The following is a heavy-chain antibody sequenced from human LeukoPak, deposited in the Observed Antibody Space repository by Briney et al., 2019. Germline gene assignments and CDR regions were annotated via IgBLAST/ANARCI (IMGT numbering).Heavy chain of an antibody. J-gene: IGHJ4*02. CDR1: GGSFSGYY. D-gene: IGHD3-10*01. V-gene: IGHV4-34*01. CDR2: INHSGST. CDR3: ARSKVRVRGVDY. Sequence: SETLSLXCAVYGGSFSGYYWSWSRQPPGKGLEWIGEINHSGSTNYNPSLKSRVTISVDTSKNQFSLKLSSVTAADTAVYYCARSKVRVRGVDYWGQGTLVTVSS.